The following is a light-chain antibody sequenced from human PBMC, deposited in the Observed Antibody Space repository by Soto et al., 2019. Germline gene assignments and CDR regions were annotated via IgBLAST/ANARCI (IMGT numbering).Light chain of an antibody. Sequence: DIQMTQSPSTLSASVGDRVTITCRASQSISSWLAWYQQKPGKATKLLIYKASSLESGVPSRFSGSGSGTEFTLNISSLQPDDFATYYCQQYNSYSSGTFGQGTKVEIK. CDR2: KAS. V-gene: IGKV1-5*03. CDR1: QSISSW. J-gene: IGKJ1*01. CDR3: QQYNSYSSGT.